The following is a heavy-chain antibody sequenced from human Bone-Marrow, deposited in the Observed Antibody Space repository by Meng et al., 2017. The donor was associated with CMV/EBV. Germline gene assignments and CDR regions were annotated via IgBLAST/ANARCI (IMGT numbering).Heavy chain of an antibody. Sequence: GGSLRLSCAASRFTFSDYYMSWIRQAPGKGLECVSYISSSGSTVNYADSVKGRFTVSRDNSKNTLYLQMGSLRAEDMAVYYCARTDGITMVRGVIINAYGIDYWGQGTLVTVSS. D-gene: IGHD3-10*01. J-gene: IGHJ4*02. CDR1: RFTFSDYY. CDR2: ISSSGSTV. V-gene: IGHV3-11*04. CDR3: ARTDGITMVRGVIINAYGIDY.